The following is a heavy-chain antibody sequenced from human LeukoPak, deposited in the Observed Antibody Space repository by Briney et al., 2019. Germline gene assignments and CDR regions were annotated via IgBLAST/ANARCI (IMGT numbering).Heavy chain of an antibody. CDR1: GYTFTGYY. CDR2: INPNSGGT. V-gene: IGHV1-2*02. CDR3: ARESSIQQYYYDSSGYRLPYY. D-gene: IGHD3-22*01. Sequence: GASVKVSCKASGYTFTGYYMHWVRQAPGQGLEWMGWINPNSGGTNYAQKFQGRVTMTRDTSISTAYMELRSLRSDDTAVYYCARESSIQQYYYDSSGYRLPYYWGQGTLVTVSS. J-gene: IGHJ4*02.